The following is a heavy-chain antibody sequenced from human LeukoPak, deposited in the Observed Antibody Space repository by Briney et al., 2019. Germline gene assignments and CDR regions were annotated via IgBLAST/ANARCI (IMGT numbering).Heavy chain of an antibody. CDR3: AKNTHATMIGVVIDY. D-gene: IGHD3-22*01. CDR2: ISGSGGST. V-gene: IGHV3-23*01. J-gene: IGHJ4*02. CDR1: GFTFSSYW. Sequence: LSGGSLRLSCAASGFTFSSYWMSWVRQAPGKGLEWVSAISGSGGSTYYADSVKGRFTISRDNSKNTLYLQMNSLRAEDTAVYYCAKNTHATMIGVVIDYWGQGTLVTVSS.